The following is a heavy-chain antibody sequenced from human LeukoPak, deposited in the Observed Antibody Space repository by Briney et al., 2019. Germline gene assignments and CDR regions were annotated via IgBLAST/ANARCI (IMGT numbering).Heavy chain of an antibody. CDR1: GYTFTIYG. D-gene: IGHD2-2*01. J-gene: IGHJ6*02. CDR3: ARVQLLKGSDNYYYGMDV. CDR2: ISAYSGHT. V-gene: IGHV1-18*01. Sequence: ASVKVSCKASGYTFTIYGINWVRQAPGQGLEWMGWISAYSGHTNYVQKLQGRVTMTTDTSTSTAYMELRSLRSDDTAVYYCARVQLLKGSDNYYYGMDVWGQGTTVTVSS.